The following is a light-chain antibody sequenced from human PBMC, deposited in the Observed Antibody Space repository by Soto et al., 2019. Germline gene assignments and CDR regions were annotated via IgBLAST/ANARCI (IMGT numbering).Light chain of an antibody. CDR1: QSICYY. Sequence: DIQMTQSPSSLSASVGDRVTITCRASQSICYYLNWYQQKPWTAPKLLIYAASSLQSGVPSRFSGSGSGTDFTLTISSLQPEDIATYYCQQSYSTPQNTFGQGTKLEIK. V-gene: IGKV1-39*01. J-gene: IGKJ2*01. CDR3: QQSYSTPQNT. CDR2: AAS.